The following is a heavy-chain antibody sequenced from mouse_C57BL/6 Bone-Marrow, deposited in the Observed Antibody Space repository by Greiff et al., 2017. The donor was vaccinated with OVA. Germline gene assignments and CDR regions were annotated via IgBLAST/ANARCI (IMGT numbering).Heavy chain of an antibody. CDR2: ISSGSSTI. CDR3: ARPSYGSLDD. J-gene: IGHJ2*01. CDR1: GFTFSDYG. Sequence: DVKLVESGGGLVKPGGSLKLSCAASGFTFSDYGMHWVRQAPEKGLEWVAYISSGSSTIYYADTVKGRFTISRDNAKNTLFLQMTSLRSEYTAMYYCARPSYGSLDDWGQGTTLTVSS. V-gene: IGHV5-17*01. D-gene: IGHD1-1*01.